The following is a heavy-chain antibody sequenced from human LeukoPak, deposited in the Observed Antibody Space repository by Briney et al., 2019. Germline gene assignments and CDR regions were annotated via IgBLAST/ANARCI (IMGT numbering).Heavy chain of an antibody. Sequence: GGSLRLSCAASGFTFSSYAMSWVRQAPGKGLEWVSVIYSGGSTYYADSVKGRFTNSRDNSKNTLYLQMNSLRAEDTAVYYCAKDGYGGNSGVYYYYYMDVWGKGTTVTVSS. CDR2: IYSGGST. J-gene: IGHJ6*03. V-gene: IGHV3-23*03. D-gene: IGHD4-23*01. CDR1: GFTFSSYA. CDR3: AKDGYGGNSGVYYYYYMDV.